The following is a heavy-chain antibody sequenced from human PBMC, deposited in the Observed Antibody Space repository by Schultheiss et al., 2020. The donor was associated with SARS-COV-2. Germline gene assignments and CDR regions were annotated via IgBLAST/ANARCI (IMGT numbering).Heavy chain of an antibody. J-gene: IGHJ4*02. D-gene: IGHD3-3*01. CDR2: ISSDGSHK. V-gene: IGHV3-30*04. Sequence: GGSLRLSCAAPGFTFSTYALHWVRQAPGKGLEWVAVISSDGSHKYYADSVKGRFTISGDITKNTLLLQMNSLRAEDTAVYYCARGLRSGYRTGDYWSQGTGATV. CDR1: GFTFSTYA. CDR3: ARGLRSGYRTGDY.